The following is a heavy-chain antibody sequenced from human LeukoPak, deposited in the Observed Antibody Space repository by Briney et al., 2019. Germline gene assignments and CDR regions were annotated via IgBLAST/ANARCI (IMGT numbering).Heavy chain of an antibody. Sequence: GASVKVSCEASGYTFTSYDIDWVRQATGQGLEWMGWMNPNSGNTGFAQKFQGRVTMTRNTSISTAYMELSSLRSEDTAVYYCARAQRVYYYDSSGYSLQGYWGQGTLVTVSS. CDR2: MNPNSGNT. D-gene: IGHD3-22*01. V-gene: IGHV1-8*01. J-gene: IGHJ4*02. CDR1: GYTFTSYD. CDR3: ARAQRVYYYDSSGYSLQGY.